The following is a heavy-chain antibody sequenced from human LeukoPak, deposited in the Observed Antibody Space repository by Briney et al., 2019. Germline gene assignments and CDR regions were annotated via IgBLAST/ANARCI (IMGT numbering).Heavy chain of an antibody. CDR2: ISAHNGNT. CDR1: GYTFTSYG. CDR3: ARVEDRDYVWGSCRLADY. J-gene: IGHJ4*02. Sequence: GASVKVSCKASGYTFTSYGISWVRQAPGQGLEWMGWISAHNGNTNYAQKLQGRVTMTTDTSTSTAYMELRSLRSDDTAVYYCARVEDRDYVWGSCRLADYWGQGTLVTVSS. D-gene: IGHD3-16*02. V-gene: IGHV1-18*04.